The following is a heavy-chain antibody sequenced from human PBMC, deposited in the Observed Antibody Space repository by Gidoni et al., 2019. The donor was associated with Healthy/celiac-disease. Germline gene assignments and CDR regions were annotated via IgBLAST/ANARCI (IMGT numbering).Heavy chain of an antibody. CDR1: GFTFSSYA. J-gene: IGHJ4*02. CDR2: ISGSGGST. D-gene: IGHD6-19*01. V-gene: IGHV3-23*01. CDR3: AKDSGIAVAGKGFDY. Sequence: EVQLLESGGGLVQPGGSLRLSCAASGFTFSSYAMSWVRQAPGKGLEWGSAISGSGGSTYYADSVKGRFTISRDNSKNTLYLQMNSLRAEDTAVYYCAKDSGIAVAGKGFDYWGQGTLVTVSS.